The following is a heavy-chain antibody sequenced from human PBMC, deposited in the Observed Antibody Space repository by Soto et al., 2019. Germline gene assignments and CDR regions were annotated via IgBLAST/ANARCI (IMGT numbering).Heavy chain of an antibody. D-gene: IGHD3-10*01. Sequence: QVQLVQSGAEVKKPGSSVKVSCTASGDTFNFYTISWVRQAPGQGLEWMGRIIPMLGMSNSAQNCQGRVTMIADESTSTAYMELSSLRSEDTALYYCATNYGSGSAHFDNWGQGTLVTVSS. CDR2: IIPMLGMS. J-gene: IGHJ4*02. CDR1: GDTFNFYT. CDR3: ATNYGSGSAHFDN. V-gene: IGHV1-69*02.